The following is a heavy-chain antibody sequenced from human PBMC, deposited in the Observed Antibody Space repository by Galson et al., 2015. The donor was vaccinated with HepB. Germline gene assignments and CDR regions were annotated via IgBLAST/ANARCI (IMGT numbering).Heavy chain of an antibody. Sequence: SVKVSCKASGGIFSSYGTSWVRQAPGQGPEWVGEIIPSFGTANYAQKFQGRVTITADKSTSTVYMELSSLTSEDTAVYYCARGAGRGVFFRYWGQGSQVTVSS. CDR2: IIPSFGTA. V-gene: IGHV1-69*06. CDR1: GGIFSSYG. D-gene: IGHD3-10*01. J-gene: IGHJ4*02. CDR3: ARGAGRGVFFRY.